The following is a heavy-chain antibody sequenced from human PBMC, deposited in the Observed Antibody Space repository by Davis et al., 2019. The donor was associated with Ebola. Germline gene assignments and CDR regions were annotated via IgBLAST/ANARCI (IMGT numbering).Heavy chain of an antibody. V-gene: IGHV1-18*01. J-gene: IGHJ3*02. Sequence: AASVKVSCKASGGTFSSYVINWVRQAPGQGLEWMGWISGHNGNAKYAQKFQGRVTMTTDTSTSTAYMELRSLRSDDTAVYYCARDPFVDAFDIWGQGTMVTVSS. CDR2: ISGHNGNA. CDR1: GGTFSSYV. CDR3: ARDPFVDAFDI.